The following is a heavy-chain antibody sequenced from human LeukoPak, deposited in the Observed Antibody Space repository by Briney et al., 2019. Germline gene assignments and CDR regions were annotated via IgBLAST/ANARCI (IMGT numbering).Heavy chain of an antibody. CDR1: GFTFSTYN. V-gene: IGHV3-21*01. D-gene: IGHD1-26*01. CDR3: ARDVGASAPDAFDI. Sequence: GGSLRLSCAASGFTFSTYNMNWVRQAPGKGLEGVSSISSSSNYIYFADSVKGRFTISRDNAKNSLYLQMNNLRAEDTDVYYCARDVGASAPDAFDIWGQGTMVTVSS. J-gene: IGHJ3*02. CDR2: ISSSSNYI.